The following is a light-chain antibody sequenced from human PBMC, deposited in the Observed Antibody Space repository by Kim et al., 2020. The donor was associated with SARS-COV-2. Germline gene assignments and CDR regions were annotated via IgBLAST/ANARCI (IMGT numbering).Light chain of an antibody. J-gene: IGKJ4*01. CDR3: QQYDSSPLT. CDR2: AAS. CDR1: QSVSSSY. V-gene: IGKV3-20*01. Sequence: EIVLTQSPGTLSLSPGERATLSCRASQSVSSSYLAWYQQILGQAPRLLIYAASNRSTDIPDRFSGSGSGADFTLTISRLEPEDFAVYYCQQYDSSPLTFGRGTKLDI.